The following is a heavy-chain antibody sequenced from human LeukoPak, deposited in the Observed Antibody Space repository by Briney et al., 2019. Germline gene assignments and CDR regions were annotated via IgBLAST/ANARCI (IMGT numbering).Heavy chain of an antibody. Sequence: SETLSLTCTVSGDSISRYYWSWIRQPPGEGLEWIGRIYTSGSTNYNPSLKSRVTISVDTSKNQFSLKLSSVTAADTAVYYCARGFYSIPLYYYYYMDVWGKGTTVTVSS. J-gene: IGHJ6*03. D-gene: IGHD4-11*01. V-gene: IGHV4-4*07. CDR1: GDSISRYY. CDR2: IYTSGST. CDR3: ARGFYSIPLYYYYYMDV.